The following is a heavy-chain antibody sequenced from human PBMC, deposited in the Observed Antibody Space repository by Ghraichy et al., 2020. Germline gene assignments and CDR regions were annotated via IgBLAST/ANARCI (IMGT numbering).Heavy chain of an antibody. J-gene: IGHJ2*01. V-gene: IGHV4-39*01. Sequence: SETLSLTCTVSGGSISSSSYYWGWIRQPPGKGLEWIASIYNSGSTYYNSSLKSRATISVDTSKNQFSLKMSSVVAADTAVFYCARHGPAKWGNYWYFDLWGRGTLVPVSS. CDR3: ARHGPAKWGNYWYFDL. CDR1: GGSISSSSYY. CDR2: IYNSGST. D-gene: IGHD2-8*01.